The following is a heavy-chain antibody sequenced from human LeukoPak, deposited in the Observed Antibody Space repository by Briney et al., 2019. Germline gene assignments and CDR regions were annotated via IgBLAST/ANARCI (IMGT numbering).Heavy chain of an antibody. CDR2: INSDGSSI. V-gene: IGHV3-74*01. CDR1: GFTLSSHW. CDR3: AGAGTYYYDSSGYQGYYYYGMDV. Sequence: GGSLRLSCAASGFTLSSHWMHWVRQAPGKGLVWVSRINSDGSSISYADSVKGRFTISRDNAKNTLYLQMNSLRAEDTAVYYCAGAGTYYYDSSGYQGYYYYGMDVWGQGTTVTVSS. J-gene: IGHJ6*02. D-gene: IGHD3-22*01.